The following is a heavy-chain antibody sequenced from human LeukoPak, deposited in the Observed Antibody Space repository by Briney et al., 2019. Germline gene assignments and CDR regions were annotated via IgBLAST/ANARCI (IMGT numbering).Heavy chain of an antibody. V-gene: IGHV1-3*01. CDR1: GYTFTSYA. Sequence: ASVKVSCKASGYTFTSYAMHWVRQALGQRLEWMGWINAGNGNTKYSQKFQGRVTITRDTSASTAYMELSSLRSEDTAVYYCAREHRHKDSSGRELPDYWGQGTLVTVSS. CDR2: INAGNGNT. CDR3: AREHRHKDSSGRELPDY. D-gene: IGHD6-19*01. J-gene: IGHJ4*02.